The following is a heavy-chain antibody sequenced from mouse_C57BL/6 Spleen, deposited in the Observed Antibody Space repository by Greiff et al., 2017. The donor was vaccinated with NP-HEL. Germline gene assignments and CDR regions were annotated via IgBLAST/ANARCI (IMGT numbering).Heavy chain of an antibody. CDR1: GYTFTDYY. J-gene: IGHJ1*03. Sequence: QVQLQQSGPELVKPGASVTISCKASGYTFTDYYINWVKQRPGQGLEWIGWIFPGSGSTYYNEKFKGRAPLTVSNSSSTAYMLLSSLTSEDSAVYFCARRDYYGSSHWYYDVWGTGTTVTVSS. D-gene: IGHD1-1*01. V-gene: IGHV1-75*01. CDR2: IFPGSGST. CDR3: ARRDYYGSSHWYYDV.